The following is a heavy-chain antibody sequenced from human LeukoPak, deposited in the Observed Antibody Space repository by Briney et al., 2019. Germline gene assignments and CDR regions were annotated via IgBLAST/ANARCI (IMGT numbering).Heavy chain of an antibody. Sequence: GGSLRLSCAASGFTVSSNYMSWVRQAPGKGLEWVSAISGSGGSTCYADSVKGRFTISRDNSKNTLYLQMNSLRAEDTAVYYCASSIAVAGTLFDYWGQGTLVTVSS. CDR2: ISGSGGST. V-gene: IGHV3-23*01. D-gene: IGHD6-19*01. CDR3: ASSIAVAGTLFDY. J-gene: IGHJ4*02. CDR1: GFTVSSNY.